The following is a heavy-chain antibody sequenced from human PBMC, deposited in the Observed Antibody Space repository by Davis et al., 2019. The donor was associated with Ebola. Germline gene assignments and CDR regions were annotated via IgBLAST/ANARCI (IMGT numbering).Heavy chain of an antibody. CDR1: GFTFSSFR. CDR2: ISYDGDNK. D-gene: IGHD6-19*01. V-gene: IGHV3-30*18. J-gene: IGHJ3*01. CDR3: AKDTSNVWFDV. Sequence: GESLKISCAASGFTFSSFRMHWVRQAPGKGLEWVALISYDGDNKYYADSVKGRFTISRDNSKNTLYLQMNSLRADDTAIYYCAKDTSNVWFDVWGQGTMVTVSS.